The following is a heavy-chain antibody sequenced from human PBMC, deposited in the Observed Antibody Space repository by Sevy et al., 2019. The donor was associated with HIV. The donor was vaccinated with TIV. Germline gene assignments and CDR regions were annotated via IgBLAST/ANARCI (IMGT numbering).Heavy chain of an antibody. Sequence: GGSLRLSCAASGFTFSSYWMHWVRQAPGKGLVWVSRINSDGSSTLYADSVKVRFTISRDNAKNTLYLQMNSLRADDTTVYYCARRTLGGWELLGSFDIWGQGTMVTVSS. CDR2: INSDGSST. V-gene: IGHV3-74*01. CDR1: GFTFSSYW. J-gene: IGHJ3*02. D-gene: IGHD2-15*01. CDR3: ARRTLGGWELLGSFDI.